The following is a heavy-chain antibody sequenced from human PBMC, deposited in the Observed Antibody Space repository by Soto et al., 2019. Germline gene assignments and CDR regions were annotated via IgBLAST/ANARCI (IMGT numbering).Heavy chain of an antibody. V-gene: IGHV3-23*01. CDR2: ISGSGGST. Sequence: EVQLLESGGGVVQPGGSLRLTCAASGFTFSSYAMSWVRQAPGKGLEWVSAISGSGGSTYYADSVKGRFTISRDNSKNTLYLQMNSLRAEDTAVYYCAKDTAQLRYFDWLLYPIIFDYWGQGTLVTVSS. J-gene: IGHJ4*02. D-gene: IGHD3-9*01. CDR3: AKDTAQLRYFDWLLYPIIFDY. CDR1: GFTFSSYA.